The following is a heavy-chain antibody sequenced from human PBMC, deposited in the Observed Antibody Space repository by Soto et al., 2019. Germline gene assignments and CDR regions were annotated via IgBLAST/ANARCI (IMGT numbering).Heavy chain of an antibody. D-gene: IGHD3-10*01. CDR1: GFTFSSYG. CDR2: ISYDGSNK. CDR3: AKDVGRITMVRGGFFDY. V-gene: IGHV3-30*18. J-gene: IGHJ4*02. Sequence: QVQLVESGGGVVQPGRSLRLSCAASGFTFSSYGMHWVRQAPGKGLEWVAVISYDGSNKYYADSVKGRFTISRDNSKNTLYLQMNSLRAEDTGVYYCAKDVGRITMVRGGFFDYWGQGTLVTVSS.